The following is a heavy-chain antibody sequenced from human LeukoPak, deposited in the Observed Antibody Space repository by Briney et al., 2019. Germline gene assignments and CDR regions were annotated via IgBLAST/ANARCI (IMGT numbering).Heavy chain of an antibody. J-gene: IGHJ4*02. CDR3: AKDRRAGSYY. V-gene: IGHV3-23*01. CDR2: ISGSGTST. D-gene: IGHD3-10*01. Sequence: GGSLRLSCAASGFTFYNSAMNWVRQAPGKGLEWVSGISGSGTSTYYADSVKGRFTISRGNSKNTLYLQMNSLRAEDTAVYYCAKDRRAGSYYWGQGTLVTVSS. CDR1: GFTFYNSA.